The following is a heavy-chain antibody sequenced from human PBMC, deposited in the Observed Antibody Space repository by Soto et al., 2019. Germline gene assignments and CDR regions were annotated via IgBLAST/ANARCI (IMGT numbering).Heavy chain of an antibody. CDR1: GFTFNDYW. CDR3: VRDFRIYDY. V-gene: IGHV3-74*01. CDR2: IDGAGISS. D-gene: IGHD2-15*01. Sequence: GGSLRLSCVASGFTFNDYWIHWVRQAPGKGPVWVSRIDGAGISSSYADSVEGRFTISRDNAKSTVYLQMNSLRDDDTAVYYCVRDFRIYDYWGQGTLVTVS. J-gene: IGHJ4*02.